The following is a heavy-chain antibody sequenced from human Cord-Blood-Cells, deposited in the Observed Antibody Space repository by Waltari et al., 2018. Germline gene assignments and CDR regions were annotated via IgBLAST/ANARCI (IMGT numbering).Heavy chain of an antibody. Sequence: QVQLQQWGAGLLQPSETLSLTCAVYGGSFSGYYWSWIRQPPGKGLEWIGEIKHSGYTTYNPSRKSLVTISVDTSKNQFSLKLSSVTAADTAVYYCARYYDFWSGDAFDIWGQGTMVTVSS. CDR2: IKHSGYT. D-gene: IGHD3-3*01. J-gene: IGHJ3*02. V-gene: IGHV4-34*01. CDR1: GGSFSGYY. CDR3: ARYYDFWSGDAFDI.